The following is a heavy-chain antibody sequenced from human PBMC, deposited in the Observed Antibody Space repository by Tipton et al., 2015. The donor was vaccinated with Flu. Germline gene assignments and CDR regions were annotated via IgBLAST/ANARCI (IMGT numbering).Heavy chain of an antibody. D-gene: IGHD2/OR15-2a*01. V-gene: IGHV3-33*07. Sequence: SGFTFSRYHMYWVRQAPGKGLEWVASVSGGGGTTYFADSVKGRFTISRDNSKNTVYLQMNSLRAEDTAVYYCARDKNEFYAFENWAQGTLVTVSS. CDR3: ARDKNEFYAFEN. CDR1: GFTFSRYH. CDR2: VSGGGGTT. J-gene: IGHJ4*02.